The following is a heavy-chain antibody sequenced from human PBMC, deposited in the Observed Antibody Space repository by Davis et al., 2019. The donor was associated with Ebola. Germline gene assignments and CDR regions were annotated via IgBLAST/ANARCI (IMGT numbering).Heavy chain of an antibody. Sequence: GESLKISCKSSGYSFTSYCIGWVRQMPGKGLEWMGIIYPGDSDTRYSPSFQGQVTISADKSISTAYLQWSSLKASDTAMYYCARPHGIFGNEYYFDYRGQGTLVTVSS. D-gene: IGHD3-3*01. CDR2: IYPGDSDT. CDR3: ARPHGIFGNEYYFDY. CDR1: GYSFTSYC. J-gene: IGHJ4*02. V-gene: IGHV5-51*01.